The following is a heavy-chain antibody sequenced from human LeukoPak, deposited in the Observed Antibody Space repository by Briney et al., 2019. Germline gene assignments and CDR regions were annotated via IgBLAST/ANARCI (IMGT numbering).Heavy chain of an antibody. CDR2: INHSGST. CDR3: ARGPYYDILTGYPTDFDY. D-gene: IGHD3-9*01. CDR1: GGSFSGYY. J-gene: IGHJ4*02. Sequence: SETLSLTCAVYGGSFSGYYWSWIRQPPGKGLEWIGEINHSGSTNYNPSLKSRVTISVDTSKNQFSLKLSSVTAADTAVYYCARGPYYDILTGYPTDFDYWGQGTLVTVSS. V-gene: IGHV4-34*01.